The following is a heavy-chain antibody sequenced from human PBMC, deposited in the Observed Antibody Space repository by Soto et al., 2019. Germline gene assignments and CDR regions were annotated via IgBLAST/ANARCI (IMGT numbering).Heavy chain of an antibody. CDR2: ISYDGSNK. V-gene: IGHV3-30-3*01. Sequence: PGGSLRLSCAASGFTFSSYAMHWVRQAPGKGLEWVAVISYDGSNKYYADSVKGRFTISRDNSKNTLYLQMNSLRAEDTAVYYCARGPLAGKFDYWGQGTLVTVSS. CDR1: GFTFSSYA. J-gene: IGHJ4*02. CDR3: ARGPLAGKFDY.